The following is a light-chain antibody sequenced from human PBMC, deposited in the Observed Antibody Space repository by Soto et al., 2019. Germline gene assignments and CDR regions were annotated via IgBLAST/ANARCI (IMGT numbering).Light chain of an antibody. Sequence: QAVVTQPPSVPGAPGQRVTISCTGISSNIGAGYDVHWYQQLPGTAPKLLIYGNSNRPSGVPDRFSGSKSGTSASLAITGLQAEDEADYYCQSYDSSLSPVVFGGGTKLTVL. J-gene: IGLJ2*01. CDR3: QSYDSSLSPVV. CDR1: SSNIGAGYD. CDR2: GNS. V-gene: IGLV1-40*01.